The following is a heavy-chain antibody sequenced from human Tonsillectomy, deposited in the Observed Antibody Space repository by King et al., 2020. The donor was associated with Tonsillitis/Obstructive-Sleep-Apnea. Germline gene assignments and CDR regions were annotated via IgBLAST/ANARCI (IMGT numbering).Heavy chain of an antibody. CDR2: IGGSGGST. V-gene: IGHV3-23*04. CDR1: GFTFSSYA. J-gene: IGHJ4*02. D-gene: IGHD2-21*01. Sequence: VQLVESGGGLVQPGGSLRLSCAASGFTFSSYAMSWVRQAPGKGLEWVSTIGGSGGSTFYADSVKGRFTISRDNSKNTLFLQMNSLRAEDTAEYYCAKSRFDISSVVVIAIWTYYFDYWGQGTLVTVSS. CDR3: AKSRFDISSVVVIAIWTYYFDY.